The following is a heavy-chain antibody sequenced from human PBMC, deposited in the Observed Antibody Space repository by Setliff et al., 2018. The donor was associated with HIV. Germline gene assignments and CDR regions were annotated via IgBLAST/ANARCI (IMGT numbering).Heavy chain of an antibody. J-gene: IGHJ4*02. CDR1: GFRVTDTY. CDR2: IYKAGKT. D-gene: IGHD4-17*01. V-gene: IGHV3-53*01. Sequence: GGSLRLSCEASGFRVTDTYMAWVRQAPGKGLGWVTLIYKAGKTYYADFVKGRFTIARDDTKNTVSLQMTNLEPGDTAVYYCARDPPGYGDSNDYWGQGTLVTVSS. CDR3: ARDPPGYGDSNDY.